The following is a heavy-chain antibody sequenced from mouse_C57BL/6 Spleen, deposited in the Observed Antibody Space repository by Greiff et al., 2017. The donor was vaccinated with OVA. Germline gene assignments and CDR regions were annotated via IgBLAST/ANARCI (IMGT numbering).Heavy chain of an antibody. CDR1: GFTFTDYY. V-gene: IGHV7-3*01. CDR2: IRNKANGYTT. CDR3: ARSLYGSSYPYYFDY. J-gene: IGHJ2*01. Sequence: EVMLVESGGGLVQPGGSLSLSCAASGFTFTDYYMSWVRQPPGKALEWLGFIRNKANGYTTEYSASVKGRFTISRDNSQSILYLQMNALRAEDSATYYCARSLYGSSYPYYFDYWGQGTTLTVSS. D-gene: IGHD1-1*01.